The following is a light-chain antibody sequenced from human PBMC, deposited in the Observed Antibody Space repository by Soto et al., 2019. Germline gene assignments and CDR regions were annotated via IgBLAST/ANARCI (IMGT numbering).Light chain of an antibody. V-gene: IGLV2-14*01. CDR1: SSDVGGYKY. CDR2: EVT. CDR3: ISYTSSNTYV. J-gene: IGLJ1*01. Sequence: QSVLTQPASVSGSPGQSITISYTGTSSDVGGYKYVSWYQQHPGKAPKLMIYEVTNRPSGVSNRFSGSKSGNTASLTISGLQAEDEADYYCISYTSSNTYVFGTGTKVTVL.